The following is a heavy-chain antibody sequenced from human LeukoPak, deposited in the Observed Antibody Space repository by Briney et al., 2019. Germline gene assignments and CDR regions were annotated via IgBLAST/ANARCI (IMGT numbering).Heavy chain of an antibody. CDR1: GFTFSSYA. Sequence: GGFLRLSCAASGFTFSSYAMSWVRQAPGKGLEWVSRIASDGSSTTYADSVKGRFSISRDNAKNTLYLQMNSLRVEDTAVYYCARGRPHGNDYWGQGTLVTVSS. D-gene: IGHD4-23*01. CDR2: IASDGSST. J-gene: IGHJ4*02. V-gene: IGHV3-74*01. CDR3: ARGRPHGNDY.